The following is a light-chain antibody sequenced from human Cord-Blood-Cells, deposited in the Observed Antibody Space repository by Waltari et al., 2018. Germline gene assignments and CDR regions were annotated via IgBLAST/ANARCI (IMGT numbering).Light chain of an antibody. J-gene: IGKJ4*01. CDR1: QSVSSSY. CDR3: QQYGSSPPLT. Sequence: EIVLTQSPGTLSLSPGERATLSCRASQSVSSSYLAWYQQKPGQAPRLLIYGASSRATGIPDRFSGRESGTDFTLTISRLEPEDFAVYYCQQYGSSPPLTFGGGTKVEIK. CDR2: GAS. V-gene: IGKV3-20*01.